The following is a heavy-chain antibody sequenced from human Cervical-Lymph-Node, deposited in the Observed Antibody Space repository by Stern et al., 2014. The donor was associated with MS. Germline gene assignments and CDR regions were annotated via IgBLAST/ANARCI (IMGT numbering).Heavy chain of an antibody. V-gene: IGHV7-4-1*02. D-gene: IGHD5-18*01. J-gene: IGHJ4*02. CDR1: GYTFTNYP. CDR3: ARDFVDTAMVTRSDYLDC. CDR2: INTNTGNS. Sequence: QVQLVQSGSELKKPGASVKVSCKASGYTFTNYPINWVRQAPGQGLEWMGWINTNTGNSTYAQGFTGRFFFSLDTSVSTAYLQISSLQADDTAVYYCARDFVDTAMVTRSDYLDCWGQGTLVTVSS.